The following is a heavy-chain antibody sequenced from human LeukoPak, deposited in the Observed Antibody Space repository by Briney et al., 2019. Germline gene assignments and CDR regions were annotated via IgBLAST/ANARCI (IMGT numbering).Heavy chain of an antibody. Sequence: GGSLRLSCAASGFTFSSYWMSWVRQAPGKGLEWVSYISSSGSTIYYADSVKGRFTISRHNAKNSLYLQMNSLRAEDTAVYYCARVPAGVIGMKDAFDIWGQGTMVTVSS. J-gene: IGHJ3*02. CDR1: GFTFSSYW. V-gene: IGHV3-48*04. CDR3: ARVPAGVIGMKDAFDI. D-gene: IGHD3-16*02. CDR2: ISSSGSTI.